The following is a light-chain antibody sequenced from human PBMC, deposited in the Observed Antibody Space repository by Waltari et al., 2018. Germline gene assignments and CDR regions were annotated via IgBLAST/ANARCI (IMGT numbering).Light chain of an antibody. CDR1: QSVSSN. CDR3: QQYNNRPPVT. CDR2: GAS. Sequence: EIVMTQSPATLSVSPGERATLSCRASQSVSSNLAGYQQKPGQAPRLLIYGASTRATGIPDRFSGSGSGTEFTLTISSLQSEDFAVYYCQQYNNRPPVTFGGGTQVEIK. V-gene: IGKV3-15*01. J-gene: IGKJ4*01.